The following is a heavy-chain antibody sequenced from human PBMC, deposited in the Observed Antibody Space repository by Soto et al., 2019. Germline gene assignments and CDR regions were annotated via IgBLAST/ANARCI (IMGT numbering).Heavy chain of an antibody. Sequence: SETLSLTCTVSGGSVSSGSYYWSWIRQPPGKGLEWIGYIYYSGSTNYNPSLKSRVTISVDTSKNQFSLKLSSVTAADTAVYYCARNGLTAAGPPSPFYYYGMDVWGQGTTVTVSS. J-gene: IGHJ6*02. D-gene: IGHD6-13*01. CDR2: IYYSGST. V-gene: IGHV4-61*01. CDR3: ARNGLTAAGPPSPFYYYGMDV. CDR1: GGSVSSGSYY.